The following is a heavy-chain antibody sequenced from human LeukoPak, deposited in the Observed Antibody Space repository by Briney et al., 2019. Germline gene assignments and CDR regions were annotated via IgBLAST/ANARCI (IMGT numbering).Heavy chain of an antibody. V-gene: IGHV3-23*01. J-gene: IGHJ6*03. CDR3: AKSYYDTSGYPLRPCMDV. Sequence: PGGSLRLSCAASGFSFTTYGINWVRQAPGKGLDWVSGVRGRVGSAYYADSVKGRFTISRDSSKSTLYLQMNSLRAEDTAVYYCAKSYYDTSGYPLRPCMDVWGKGTTDTVSS. D-gene: IGHD3-22*01. CDR2: VRGRVGSA. CDR1: GFSFTTYG.